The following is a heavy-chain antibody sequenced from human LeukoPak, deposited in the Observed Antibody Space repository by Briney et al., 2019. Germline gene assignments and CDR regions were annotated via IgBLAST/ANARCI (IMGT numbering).Heavy chain of an antibody. J-gene: IGHJ3*02. V-gene: IGHV3-7*01. CDR2: IKQDGSEK. D-gene: IGHD3-9*01. CDR1: GFTFSIYW. CDR3: AKRSYDILIGYFDAFDM. Sequence: GGSLRLSCAASGFTFSIYWMSWVRQAPGKGLGGVANIKQDGSEKYYVDSVKGRFTISRDNAKNSLYLQMNSLRAEDTAIYYCAKRSYDILIGYFDAFDMWGQGTMVTVSS.